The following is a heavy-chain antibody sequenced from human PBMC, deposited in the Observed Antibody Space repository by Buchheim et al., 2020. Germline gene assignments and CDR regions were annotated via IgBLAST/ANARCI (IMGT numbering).Heavy chain of an antibody. Sequence: QITLQESGPTLVKPTQTLTLTCTFSGFSLTTSGVGVGWIRQPPGKALEWLALVYGNDDKHYSPSLKSRLTITKDTSKNQVVLTMTNVDPVDTATYYCSRSPHNWGVSWFDFWGQGTL. CDR3: SRSPHNWGVSWFDF. CDR1: GFSLTTSGVG. D-gene: IGHD7-27*01. V-gene: IGHV2-5*01. J-gene: IGHJ4*02. CDR2: VYGNDDK.